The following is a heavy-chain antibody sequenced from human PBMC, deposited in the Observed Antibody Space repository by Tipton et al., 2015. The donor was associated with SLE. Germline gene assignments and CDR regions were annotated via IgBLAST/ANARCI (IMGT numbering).Heavy chain of an antibody. D-gene: IGHD3-16*01. J-gene: IGHJ4*02. CDR2: ITYDGSHT. CDR3: AGGVLSYFDY. V-gene: IGHV3-30*03. Sequence: SLRLSCAASGFSFSSFAMHWVRQAPGKGLEWVAAITYDGSHTYYADSVKGRFTISRDNSKNTLYLQMNNLRVEDTAVYYCAGGVLSYFDYWGQGALVTVSS. CDR1: GFSFSSFA.